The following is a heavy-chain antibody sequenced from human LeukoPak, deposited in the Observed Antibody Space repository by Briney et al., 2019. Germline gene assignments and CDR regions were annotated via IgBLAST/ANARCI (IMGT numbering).Heavy chain of an antibody. Sequence: GGSLRLSCAASGFTFNTHYMHWVRQAPGKGLVWVSRINSVGSSTSYADSVKGRFTISRDNAKNTLYLQMNSLRVEDTAVYYCAREDVGATAARDWGQGTLVTVSS. D-gene: IGHD1-26*01. CDR1: GFTFNTHY. CDR2: INSVGSST. V-gene: IGHV3-74*01. CDR3: AREDVGATAARD. J-gene: IGHJ4*02.